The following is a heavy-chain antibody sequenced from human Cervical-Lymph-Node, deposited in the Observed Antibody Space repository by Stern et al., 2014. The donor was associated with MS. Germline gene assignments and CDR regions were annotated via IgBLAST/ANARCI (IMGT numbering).Heavy chain of an antibody. CDR2: IYYSGST. V-gene: IGHV4-39*01. D-gene: IGHD1-26*01. CDR1: GGSISSSSYY. J-gene: IGHJ4*02. CDR3: ARHILSGSFIFDY. Sequence: QLQLQESGPGLVKPSETLSLTCTVSGGSISSSSYYWGWIRQPPGKGLEWIGSIYYSGSTYSNPSLKSLVTISVDTPTNQISVKLSSVTAADTAVYYCARHILSGSFIFDYWGQGTLVTVSS.